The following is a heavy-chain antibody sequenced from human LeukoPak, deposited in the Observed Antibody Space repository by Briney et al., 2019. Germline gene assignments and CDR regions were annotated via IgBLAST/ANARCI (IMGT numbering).Heavy chain of an antibody. CDR3: TRGSITYYYMDV. CDR1: GGSISSSSYY. Sequence: SETLSLTCTVSGGSISSSSYYWSWIRQPPGKGLEWIGNIYYSGSTNYNPSLKSRVTISVDTSKNQFSLKLSSVTAADTAVYYCTRGSITYYYMDVWGKGATVTISS. J-gene: IGHJ6*03. D-gene: IGHD1-14*01. V-gene: IGHV4-61*01. CDR2: IYYSGST.